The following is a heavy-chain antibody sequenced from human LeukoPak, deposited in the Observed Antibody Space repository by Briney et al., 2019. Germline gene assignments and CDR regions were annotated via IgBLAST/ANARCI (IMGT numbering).Heavy chain of an antibody. D-gene: IGHD2-2*01. CDR1: GFTFSDYY. CDR2: ISSSGSTI. Sequence: GGSLRLSCAASGFTFSDYYMSWIRQAPGKGLEWVSYISSSGSTIYYADSVKGRFTISRDNAKNSLYLQMNSLRAKDTAVYYCARDRFSGGYCSSTSCPYYYYGMDVWGQGTTVTVSS. V-gene: IGHV3-11*01. CDR3: ARDRFSGGYCSSTSCPYYYYGMDV. J-gene: IGHJ6*02.